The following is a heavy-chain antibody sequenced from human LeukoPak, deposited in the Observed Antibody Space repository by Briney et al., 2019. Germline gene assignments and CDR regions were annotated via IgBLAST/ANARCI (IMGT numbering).Heavy chain of an antibody. J-gene: IGHJ4*02. CDR3: GLSGDCSGGSCYSGYVDD. D-gene: IGHD2-15*01. CDR2: IYYSGST. CDR1: GGSITTSDYY. Sequence: PSETLTLTCTVSGGSITTSDYYWGWIRQPPGKGLEWVATIYYSGSTYYNPSLKSRVTISVDTSKNQFSLKLNSVTAADTAVYYCGLSGDCSGGSCYSGYVDDWGQGTLVTVSS. V-gene: IGHV4-39*01.